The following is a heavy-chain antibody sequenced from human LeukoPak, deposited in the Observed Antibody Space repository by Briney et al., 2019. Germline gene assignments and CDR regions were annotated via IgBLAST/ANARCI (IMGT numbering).Heavy chain of an antibody. D-gene: IGHD6-19*01. CDR3: ARSTGWSSDLFDY. J-gene: IGHJ4*02. CDR1: GGSISGYY. CDR2: VYTSGTT. V-gene: IGHV4-4*07. Sequence: SETLSLTRTVSGGSISGYYWNWIRQPAGKGLEWIGRVYTSGTTNYSPSLKSRITMSADTSKNQFSLRLISVTAADTAVYYCARSTGWSSDLFDYWGQGALVTVSS.